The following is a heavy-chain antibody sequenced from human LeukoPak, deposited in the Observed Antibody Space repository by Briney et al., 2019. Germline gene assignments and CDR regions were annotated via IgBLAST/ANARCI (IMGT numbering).Heavy chain of an antibody. CDR1: GGTFSSYA. CDR3: AVPPHCSSTSCYYNYLDY. Sequence: EASVKVSCKASGGTFSSYAISWVRQAPGQGLEWMGGIIPIFGTANYAQKFRGRVTITADESTSTAYMELSSLRSEDTAVYYCAVPPHCSSTSCYYNYLDYWGQGTLVTVSS. CDR2: IIPIFGTA. J-gene: IGHJ4*02. V-gene: IGHV1-69*01. D-gene: IGHD2-2*01.